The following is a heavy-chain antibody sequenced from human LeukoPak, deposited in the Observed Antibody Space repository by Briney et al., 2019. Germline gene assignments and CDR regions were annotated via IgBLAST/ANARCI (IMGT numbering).Heavy chain of an antibody. Sequence: SVTLSLTCTVSGGTISSSSYSWCSIRQPPGKGLDWIGSIYYRGSTFYNPSLKSRVTISVDTSKTQFSLKLSSVTAADTAVYYCARDFPYCSSTSCYLGTWGQGTLVTVPS. CDR3: ARDFPYCSSTSCYLGT. D-gene: IGHD2-2*01. CDR2: IYYRGST. J-gene: IGHJ1*01. CDR1: GGTISSSSYS. V-gene: IGHV4-39*02.